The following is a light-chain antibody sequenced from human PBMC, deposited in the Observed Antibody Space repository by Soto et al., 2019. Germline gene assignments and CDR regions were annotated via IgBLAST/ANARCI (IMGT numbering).Light chain of an antibody. Sequence: EIVLTQSPGTLSLSPGERATLSCRASQSVRNNYLAWYQQKPGQAPRLLIYDASSRATGIPDRFSGSGSGTEFTLTISRLEPEDFAVYYCQQYGSSPDTFGGGTKVEIK. J-gene: IGKJ4*01. CDR2: DAS. V-gene: IGKV3-20*01. CDR1: QSVRNNY. CDR3: QQYGSSPDT.